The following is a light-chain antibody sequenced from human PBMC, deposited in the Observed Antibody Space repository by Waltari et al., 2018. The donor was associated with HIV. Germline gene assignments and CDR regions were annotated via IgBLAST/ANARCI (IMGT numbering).Light chain of an antibody. V-gene: IGKV4-1*01. CDR1: RTILYTSNNQNY. Sequence: DIVMTQSPDSLAVSLGERATIKCKSSRTILYTSNNQNYLAWYQQKPGQPPKLLIYWASTRQPGVPDRFNGSGSGTDFTLTISSLQAEDVAVYSCQQYFATPPTFGGGTKVEIK. CDR3: QQYFATPPT. J-gene: IGKJ4*01. CDR2: WAS.